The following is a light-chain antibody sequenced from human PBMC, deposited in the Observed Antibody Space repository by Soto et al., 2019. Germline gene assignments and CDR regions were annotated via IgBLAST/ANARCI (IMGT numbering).Light chain of an antibody. CDR3: QQYGRSPGLFT. V-gene: IGKV3-20*01. Sequence: EIVLTQSPGTLSLSPGERATLSCRASQSVTRSYLAWYQQKPGQAPRLLIYGASSRANGMQDRFSGSRTGTNYSLTISRLEPEDFAVYYCQQYGRSPGLFTFGPGTKVDIK. CDR2: GAS. J-gene: IGKJ3*01. CDR1: QSVTRSY.